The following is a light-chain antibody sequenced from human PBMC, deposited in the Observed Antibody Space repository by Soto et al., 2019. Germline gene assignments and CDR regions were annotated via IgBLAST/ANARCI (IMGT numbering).Light chain of an antibody. CDR1: SSDVGGYNY. J-gene: IGLJ2*01. CDR2: EVS. CDR3: SSYAGSNNLGVV. V-gene: IGLV2-8*01. Sequence: QSALTQPPSASGSPGQSVTISCTGTSSDVGGYNYVSWYQQHPGKAPKLMIYEVSKRPSGVPDRFSGSKSGNTASLTVSGLQDEDEAYYYCSSYAGSNNLGVVFGGGTKLTVL.